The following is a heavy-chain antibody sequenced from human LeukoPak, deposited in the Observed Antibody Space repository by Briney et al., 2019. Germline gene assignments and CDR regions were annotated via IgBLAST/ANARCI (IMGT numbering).Heavy chain of an antibody. Sequence: SESLSLTCTVSGGSISSYYWSWIRQPPGKGLECSGYIYYSGSTNYNPSLKSRVTISVDTSKNQFSLKLSSVTAADTAVYYCARVGLEWFGELGSYFDYWGQGTLVTVSS. V-gene: IGHV4-59*01. CDR2: IYYSGST. D-gene: IGHD3-10*01. CDR3: ARVGLEWFGELGSYFDY. CDR1: GGSISSYY. J-gene: IGHJ4*02.